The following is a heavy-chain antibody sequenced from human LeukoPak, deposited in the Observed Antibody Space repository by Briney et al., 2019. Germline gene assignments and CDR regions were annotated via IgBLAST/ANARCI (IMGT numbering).Heavy chain of an antibody. Sequence: GASVKVSCKTSSYTFTDYYIHWVRQAPGQGLEWVGWINPNSGGTDYAQKFQGRVTMTRDTSISTAYMELSSLRSDDTAVYYCERDPLGGQDYWGQGTLVTVSP. CDR1: SYTFTDYY. D-gene: IGHD3-10*01. CDR2: INPNSGGT. V-gene: IGHV1-2*02. J-gene: IGHJ4*02. CDR3: ERDPLGGQDY.